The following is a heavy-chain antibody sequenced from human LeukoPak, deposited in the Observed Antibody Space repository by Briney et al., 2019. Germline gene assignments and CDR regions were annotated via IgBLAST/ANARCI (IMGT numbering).Heavy chain of an antibody. V-gene: IGHV3-48*02. J-gene: IGHJ4*02. CDR1: GFTFSNYF. CDR3: AREGFYGSGRGADFDY. Sequence: GGSLRLSCAASGFTFSNYFMNWVRQAPGKGLEWVSYISSSSNIIYYADSVKGRFIISRDNAKNSLFLQMNSLRDEDTAVYYCAREGFYGSGRGADFDYWGQGTLVTVSS. D-gene: IGHD3-10*01. CDR2: ISSSSNII.